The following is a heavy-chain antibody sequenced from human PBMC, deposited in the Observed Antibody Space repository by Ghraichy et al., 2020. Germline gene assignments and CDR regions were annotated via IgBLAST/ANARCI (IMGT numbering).Heavy chain of an antibody. CDR2: IYSGGST. Sequence: GGSLRLSCAASGFTVSSNYMSWVRQAPGKGLEWVSVIYSGGSTYYADSVKGRFTISRDNSKNTLYLQMNSLRAEDTAVYYCARVSAPRGRDAFDIWGQGTMVTVSS. V-gene: IGHV3-53*01. D-gene: IGHD3-10*01. CDR3: ARVSAPRGRDAFDI. J-gene: IGHJ3*02. CDR1: GFTVSSNY.